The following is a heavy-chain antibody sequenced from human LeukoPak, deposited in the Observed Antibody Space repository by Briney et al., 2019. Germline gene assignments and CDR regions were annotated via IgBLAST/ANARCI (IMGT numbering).Heavy chain of an antibody. CDR1: GFTFSDYS. CDR2: ITGISDI. D-gene: IGHD1-1*01. J-gene: IGHJ4*02. CDR3: ARAIRL. Sequence: GGSLRLSCTASGFTFSDYSVNWVRQAPGKGLEWVSYITGISDIYYADSVKGRFTISRDNAKNSVYLQMNSLRAEDTRIYYCARAIRLWGQGTLVTVSS. V-gene: IGHV3-69-1*02.